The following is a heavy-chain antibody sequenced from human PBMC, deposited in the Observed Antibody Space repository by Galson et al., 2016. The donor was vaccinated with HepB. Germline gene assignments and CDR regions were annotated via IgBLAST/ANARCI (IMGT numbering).Heavy chain of an antibody. CDR3: SRDSAAVGATDRFDP. V-gene: IGHV3-74*01. CDR2: INSDGSST. Sequence: SLRLSCAASGFAFGSHWMHWVRQVPGKGLVWVSRINSDGSSTSYADSVEGRFTISRDNAKNTLYLQMNSLRGEDTAVYYCSRDSAAVGATDRFDPWGQGTLVTVSS. D-gene: IGHD2-15*01. CDR1: GFAFGSHW. J-gene: IGHJ5*02.